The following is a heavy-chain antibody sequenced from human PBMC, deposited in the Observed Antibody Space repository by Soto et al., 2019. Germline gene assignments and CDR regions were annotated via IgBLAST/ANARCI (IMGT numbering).Heavy chain of an antibody. Sequence: GGPLRLSCSASGFTFSSYAMHWVRQAPGKGLEYVSAISSNGGSTYYADSVKGRFTISRDNSKNTLYLQMSSLRAEDTAVYYCVKDGGTTVTTLKHFDYWGQGTLVTVSS. CDR1: GFTFSSYA. CDR2: ISSNGGST. D-gene: IGHD4-17*01. CDR3: VKDGGTTVTTLKHFDY. V-gene: IGHV3-64D*06. J-gene: IGHJ4*02.